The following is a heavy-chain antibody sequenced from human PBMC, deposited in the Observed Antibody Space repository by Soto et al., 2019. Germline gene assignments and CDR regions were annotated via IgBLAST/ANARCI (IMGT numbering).Heavy chain of an antibody. V-gene: IGHV4-30-4*08. D-gene: IGHD3-22*01. J-gene: IGHJ1*01. CDR1: GGSISSGGYY. CDR2: IYYSGST. CDR3: ARGYDSSGYSLRYFQH. Sequence: SETLSLTCTVSGGSISSGGYYWSWIRQHPGKGLEWIGYIYYSGSTYYNPSLKSRVTISVDTSKNQFSLKLSSVTAADTAVYYCARGYDSSGYSLRYFQHWGQGTLVTSPQ.